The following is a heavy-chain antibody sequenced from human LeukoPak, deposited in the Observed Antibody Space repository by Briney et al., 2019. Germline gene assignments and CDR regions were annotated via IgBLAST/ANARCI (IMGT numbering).Heavy chain of an antibody. CDR3: ARANRSGPVDY. D-gene: IGHD6-19*01. J-gene: IGHJ4*02. CDR1: GYTFSSYT. CDR2: INTNTGNP. V-gene: IGHV7-4-1*02. Sequence: GASVKVSCKTSGYTFSSYTITWVRQAPGQGLEWMGWINTNTGNPTYAQGFTGRFVFSLDTSVSTAYLQISSLKAEDTAVCYCARANRSGPVDYWGQGTLVTVSS.